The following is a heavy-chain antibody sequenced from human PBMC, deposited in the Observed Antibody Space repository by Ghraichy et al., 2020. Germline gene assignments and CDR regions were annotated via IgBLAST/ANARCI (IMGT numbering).Heavy chain of an antibody. J-gene: IGHJ4*02. CDR2: MAQDGSEI. V-gene: IGHV3-7*03. CDR3: ARENWGKWDY. CDR1: GFSFSTYW. Sequence: GALRLSCAASGFSFSTYWMAWVRQAPGKGPEWVATMAQDGSEIYYVDSVKGRFTISRDNAKNSLFMQMNSLRAEDTAVYYCARENWGKWDYWGQGILVSVSS. D-gene: IGHD7-27*01.